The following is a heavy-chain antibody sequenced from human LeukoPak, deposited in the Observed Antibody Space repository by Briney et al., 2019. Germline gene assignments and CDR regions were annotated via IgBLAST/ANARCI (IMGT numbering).Heavy chain of an antibody. CDR2: IIPIFGTA. V-gene: IGHV1-69*13. J-gene: IGHJ3*02. Sequence: SVKVSCKASGGTFSSYAISWVRQAPGQGLEWMGGIIPIFGTANYAQKFQGRVTITADESTSTAYMALSSLRSEDTAVYYCARAFRGIFGVFEAFGIWGQGTMVTVSS. CDR1: GGTFSSYA. D-gene: IGHD3-3*01. CDR3: ARAFRGIFGVFEAFGI.